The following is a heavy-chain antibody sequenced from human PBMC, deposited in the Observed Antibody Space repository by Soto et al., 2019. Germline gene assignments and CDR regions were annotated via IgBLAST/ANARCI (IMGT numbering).Heavy chain of an antibody. J-gene: IGHJ6*02. V-gene: IGHV3-30*14. Sequence: GESLRLSCAVSGFTFASYSMHCVRQAPDKVLEWVAVVSYDGTKEYYADSVKGRFTISRDNSKSTLSLQMNSLRADDTAVYYCSSAEYSSSWSPYYYYYGMDVWGQGTTVTVSS. CDR3: SSAEYSSSWSPYYYYYGMDV. CDR1: GFTFASYS. D-gene: IGHD6-13*01. CDR2: VSYDGTKE.